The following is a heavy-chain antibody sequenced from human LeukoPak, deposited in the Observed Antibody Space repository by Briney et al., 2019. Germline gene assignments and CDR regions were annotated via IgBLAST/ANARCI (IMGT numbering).Heavy chain of an antibody. CDR2: VYYNGDT. J-gene: IGHJ5*02. CDR3: ARLLSPGWFDP. Sequence: PSETLSLTCTASGGSISSSASYWAWIRQPPGKGLEWIANVYYNGDTYYKSSLYSRVTISADTSKNQFSLNLRSVTAADTAVYYCARLLSPGWFDPWGQGTLVTVSS. D-gene: IGHD2/OR15-2a*01. V-gene: IGHV4-39*01. CDR1: GGSISSSASY.